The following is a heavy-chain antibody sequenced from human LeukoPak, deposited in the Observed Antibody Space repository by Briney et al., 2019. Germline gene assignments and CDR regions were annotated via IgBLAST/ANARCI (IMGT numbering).Heavy chain of an antibody. D-gene: IGHD1-26*01. V-gene: IGHV4-39*01. CDR2: IYYSGST. CDR3: ARLTVGVGAHDAFDI. CDR1: GGSISSSSYY. J-gene: IGHJ3*02. Sequence: SETLSLTCTVSGGSISSSSYYWGWIRQPPGKGLEWIGSIYYSGSTYYNPSLKSRVTISVDTSKNQFSLKLSSVTAADTAVYYCARLTVGVGAHDAFDIWGQGTMVTVSS.